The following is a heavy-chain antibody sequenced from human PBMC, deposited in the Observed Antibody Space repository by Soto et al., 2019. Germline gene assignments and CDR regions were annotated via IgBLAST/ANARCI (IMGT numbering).Heavy chain of an antibody. D-gene: IGHD5-12*01. CDR1: GFTFNSYA. CDR2: LSHSATNI. J-gene: IGHJ4*02. CDR3: VKSAGDQWMFDY. Sequence: EVHLSESGGGLVQPGGSLRLSCAASGFTFNSYAMSWVRQAPGKGLHWVSALSHSATNIFYADSVRGRFTISRDNSKNTLSLQMNRLRAEDTAIYCCVKSAGDQWMFDYWGQGILVTVSS. V-gene: IGHV3-23*01.